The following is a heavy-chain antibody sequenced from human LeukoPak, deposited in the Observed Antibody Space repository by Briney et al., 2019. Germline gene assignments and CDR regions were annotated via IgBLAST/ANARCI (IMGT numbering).Heavy chain of an antibody. CDR3: ARFSPAQTPHYDSSPFNAFDI. CDR2: IYHSGST. Sequence: PSETLSLTCAVSGGSISSGGYSWSWIRQPPGKGLEWIGYIYHSGSTYYNPSLKSRVTISVDRSKNQFSLKLSSVTAADTAVYYCARFSPAQTPHYDSSPFNAFDIWGQGTMVTVSS. CDR1: GGSISSGGYS. D-gene: IGHD3-22*01. V-gene: IGHV4-30-2*02. J-gene: IGHJ3*02.